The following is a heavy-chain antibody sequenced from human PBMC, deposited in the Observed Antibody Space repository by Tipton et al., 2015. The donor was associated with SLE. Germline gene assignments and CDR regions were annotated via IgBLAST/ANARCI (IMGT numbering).Heavy chain of an antibody. D-gene: IGHD2-2*01. CDR1: GGSISSSSYY. CDR3: ARVRRQLHAFDI. V-gene: IGHV4-39*07. J-gene: IGHJ3*02. Sequence: TLSLTCTVSGGSISSSSYYWGWIRQPPGKGLEWIGSIYYSGSTYYNPSLKSRVTISVDTSKNQFSLKLSSVTAADTAVYYCARVRRQLHAFDIWGQGTMVTVSS. CDR2: IYYSGST.